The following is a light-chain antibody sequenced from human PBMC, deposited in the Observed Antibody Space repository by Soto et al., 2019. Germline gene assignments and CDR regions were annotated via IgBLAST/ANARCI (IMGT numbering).Light chain of an antibody. V-gene: IGKV3-20*01. J-gene: IGKJ1*01. CDR1: QSVRRN. CDR3: QQYGSSPST. Sequence: EIVMKQSPVTLSVSPGERATLTCRASQSVRRNLAWYQQKPGQAPRLLIYDASSRATGIPDRFSGSGSGTDFTLTISRLEPEDFAVYYCQQYGSSPSTFCQGTKVDI. CDR2: DAS.